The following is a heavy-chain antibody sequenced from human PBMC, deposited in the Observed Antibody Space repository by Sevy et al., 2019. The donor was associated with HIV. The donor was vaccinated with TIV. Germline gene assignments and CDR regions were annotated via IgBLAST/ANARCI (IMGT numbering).Heavy chain of an antibody. J-gene: IGHJ4*02. CDR1: GYTLSEVS. CDR2: FVPEDGEI. V-gene: IGHV1-24*01. D-gene: IGHD2-2*01. Sequence: ASVKVSCKVPGYTLSEVSMHWVRQAPGKGLEWMGGFVPEDGEIVYPQNFQGRATVAEDTLTDTAYLEVTNLRSEDTATYFCVIGDTPRLTGSGTRLKDQSLNYFHFWGQGTLVTASS. CDR3: VIGDTPRLTGSGTRLKDQSLNYFHF.